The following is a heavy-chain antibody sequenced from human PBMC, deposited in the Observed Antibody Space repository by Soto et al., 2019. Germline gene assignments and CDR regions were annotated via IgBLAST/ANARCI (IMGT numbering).Heavy chain of an antibody. J-gene: IGHJ6*02. Sequence: PSETLSLTCAVYGGSFSGYYWSWIRQPPGKGLEWIGEINHSGSTNYNPSLKSRVTISVDTSKNQFSLKLSSVTAADTAVYYCARGHTIITIFGVVMNYGMDVWGQGTTVTVS. V-gene: IGHV4-34*01. CDR2: INHSGST. D-gene: IGHD3-3*01. CDR1: GGSFSGYY. CDR3: ARGHTIITIFGVVMNYGMDV.